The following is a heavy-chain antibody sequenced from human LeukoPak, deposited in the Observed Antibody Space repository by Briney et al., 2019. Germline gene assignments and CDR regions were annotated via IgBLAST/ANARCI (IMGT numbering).Heavy chain of an antibody. D-gene: IGHD3-10*01. J-gene: IGHJ4*02. CDR2: IRSKPYGGTT. Sequence: GGSLRLSCTASGFTFGDYAMSWVRQAPGKGLEWVGFIRSKPYGGTTEYAASVKAGFTISRDDSKSIAYLQMNSLKTEDTAVYYCTRAGYYYGSGSPDYWGQGTLVTVSS. CDR1: GFTFGDYA. CDR3: TRAGYYYGSGSPDY. V-gene: IGHV3-49*04.